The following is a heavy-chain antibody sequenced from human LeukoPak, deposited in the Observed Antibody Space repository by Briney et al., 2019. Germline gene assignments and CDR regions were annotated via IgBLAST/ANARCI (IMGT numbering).Heavy chain of an antibody. D-gene: IGHD3-10*01. CDR2: INHSGST. V-gene: IGHV4-34*01. Sequence: PSETLSLTCAVYGGSFSGYYWSWIRQPPGKGLEWIGEINHSGSTNYNPSLKSRVTISVDTSKNQFSLKLSSVTAADTAVYYCARVLSSRHYYYYYMDVWGKGTTVTVSS. J-gene: IGHJ6*03. CDR3: ARVLSSRHYYYYYMDV. CDR1: GGSFSGYY.